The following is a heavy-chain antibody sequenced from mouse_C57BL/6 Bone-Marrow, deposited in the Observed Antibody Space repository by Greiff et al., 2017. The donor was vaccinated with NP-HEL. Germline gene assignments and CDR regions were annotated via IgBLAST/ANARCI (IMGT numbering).Heavy chain of an antibody. Sequence: EVNVVESEGGLVQPGSSMKLSCTASGFTFSDYYMAWVRQVPEKGLEWVANINYDGSSTYYLDSLKSRFIISRDNAKNILYLQMSSLKSEDTATYYCARDRGGGVFDYWGQGTTLTVSS. V-gene: IGHV5-16*01. CDR2: INYDGSST. CDR3: ARDRGGGVFDY. J-gene: IGHJ2*01. CDR1: GFTFSDYY.